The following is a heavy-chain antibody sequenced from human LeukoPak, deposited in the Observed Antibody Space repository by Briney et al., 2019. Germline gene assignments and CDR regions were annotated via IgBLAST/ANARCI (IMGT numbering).Heavy chain of an antibody. CDR3: ARIWYYDILTGYFDY. CDR2: IYHSGGTT. Sequence: SETLSLTCAVSGGSIRSSNWWSWVRQPPGKGLEWIGEIYHSGGTTNYNPSLKSRVTISVDKSKNQFSLQLSSVTAADTAVYYCARIWYYDILTGYFDYWGQGTLVTVSS. J-gene: IGHJ4*02. CDR1: GGSIRSSNW. D-gene: IGHD3-9*01. V-gene: IGHV4-4*02.